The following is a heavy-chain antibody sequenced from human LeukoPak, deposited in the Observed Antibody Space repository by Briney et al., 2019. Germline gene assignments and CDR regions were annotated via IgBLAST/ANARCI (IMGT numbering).Heavy chain of an antibody. J-gene: IGHJ4*02. D-gene: IGHD3-16*02. Sequence: ASVKVSCKASGGTFSSYAISWVRQAPGQGLEWMGWISAYNGNTNYAQKLQGRVTMTTDTSTSTAYMELRSLRSDDTAVYYCARVQPGSTYDYVWGGYRYEYYFDYWGQGTLVTVSS. CDR1: GGTFSSYA. V-gene: IGHV1-18*01. CDR2: ISAYNGNT. CDR3: ARVQPGSTYDYVWGGYRYEYYFDY.